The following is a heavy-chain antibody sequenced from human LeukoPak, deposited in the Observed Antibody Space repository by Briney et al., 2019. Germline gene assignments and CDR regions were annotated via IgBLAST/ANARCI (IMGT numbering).Heavy chain of an antibody. J-gene: IGHJ3*02. CDR2: ISWNSGSI. CDR3: AKALTPAAMMHDAFDI. CDR1: GFTFDDYA. V-gene: IGHV3-9*01. D-gene: IGHD2-2*01. Sequence: TGGSLRLSCAASGFTFDDYAMHWVRQAPGKGLEWGSGISWNSGSIGYADSVKGRFTISRDNAKNSLYLQMNSLRAEDTALYYCAKALTPAAMMHDAFDIWGQGTMVTVSS.